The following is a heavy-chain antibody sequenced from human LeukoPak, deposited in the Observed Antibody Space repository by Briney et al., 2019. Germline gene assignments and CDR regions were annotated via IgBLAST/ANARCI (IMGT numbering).Heavy chain of an antibody. V-gene: IGHV2-70*11. Sequence: ESDPTLVNPTQTLTLTCTFSGFSLSTIGMCVSWIRQPPGKALEWLARIDWDDDKYYSTSLKTRLTISKDTSKNQVVLTMTNMDPVDTATYYCARVTMIRGVIVDFDYWGQGTLVTVSS. CDR3: ARVTMIRGVIVDFDY. J-gene: IGHJ4*02. CDR1: GFSLSTIGMC. D-gene: IGHD3-10*01. CDR2: IDWDDDK.